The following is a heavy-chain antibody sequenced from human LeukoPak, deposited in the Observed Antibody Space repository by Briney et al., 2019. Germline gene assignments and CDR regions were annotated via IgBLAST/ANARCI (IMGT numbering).Heavy chain of an antibody. CDR2: IIPILDLA. J-gene: IGHJ4*02. D-gene: IGHD4-17*01. Sequence: SVKVSCKASGVIFSNFAFNWARQAPGHGLEWMGRIIPILDLAHYTQKFQGRLTITADKSTNTSYMELTSLTAEDTAVYYCATPSRTEDGDYGVCWGQGTLVTVSS. V-gene: IGHV1-69*04. CDR3: ATPSRTEDGDYGVC. CDR1: GVIFSNFA.